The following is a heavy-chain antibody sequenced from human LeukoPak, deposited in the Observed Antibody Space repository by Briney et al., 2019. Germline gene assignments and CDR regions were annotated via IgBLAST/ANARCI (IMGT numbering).Heavy chain of an antibody. CDR3: ARDRGSGSYYLSFDP. V-gene: IGHV1-2*02. CDR2: INPNSGGT. J-gene: IGHJ5*02. D-gene: IGHD3-10*01. Sequence: GASVKVSCKASGYTFTGYYMHWVRPAPGQGLEWMGWINPNSGGTNYAQKFQGRVTMTRDTSISTAYMELSRLRSDDTAVYYCARDRGSGSYYLSFDPWGQGTLVTVSS. CDR1: GYTFTGYY.